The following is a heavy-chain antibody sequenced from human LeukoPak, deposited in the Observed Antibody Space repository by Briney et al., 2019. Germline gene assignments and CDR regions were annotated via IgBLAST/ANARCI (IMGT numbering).Heavy chain of an antibody. J-gene: IGHJ6*02. CDR1: GFTVSSNY. CDR2: IYSGGST. V-gene: IGHV3-53*01. Sequence: GGSLRLSCAASGFTVSSNYMSWVRQPPGKGLEWVSVIYSGGSTYYADSVKGRFTISRDNSKNTLYLQMNSLRAEDTAVYYCARDSHYDILTGFYYYGMDVWGQGTTVTVSS. CDR3: ARDSHYDILTGFYYYGMDV. D-gene: IGHD3-9*01.